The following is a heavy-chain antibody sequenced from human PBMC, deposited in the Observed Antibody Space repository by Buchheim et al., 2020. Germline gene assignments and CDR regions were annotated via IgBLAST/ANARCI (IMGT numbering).Heavy chain of an antibody. CDR1: GFTFSSYS. Sequence: VQLVESGGGLVQPGGSLRLSCAASGFTFSSYSMYWVRQAPGKGLEWVAVISYDGSNKYYADSVKGRFTISRDNSKNTLYLQMNSLRAEDTAVYYCAREYCSGGSCYSCFDYWGQGTL. CDR3: AREYCSGGSCYSCFDY. D-gene: IGHD2-15*01. CDR2: ISYDGSNK. V-gene: IGHV3-30*03. J-gene: IGHJ4*02.